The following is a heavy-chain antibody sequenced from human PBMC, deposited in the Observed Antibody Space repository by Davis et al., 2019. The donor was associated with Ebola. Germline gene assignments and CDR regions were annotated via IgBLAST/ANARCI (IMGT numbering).Heavy chain of an antibody. Sequence: GGSLRLSCAASGFTFSSYGMHWVRQAPGKGLEWVSAISGSGGSTYYADSVKGRFTISRDNFKNMLYLQMNSLRAEDTAVYYCAAADIVVVVDGTSYPHAFDTWGQGTVVTVSS. CDR1: GFTFSSYG. J-gene: IGHJ3*02. V-gene: IGHV3-23*01. CDR2: ISGSGGST. D-gene: IGHD2-15*01. CDR3: AAADIVVVVDGTSYPHAFDT.